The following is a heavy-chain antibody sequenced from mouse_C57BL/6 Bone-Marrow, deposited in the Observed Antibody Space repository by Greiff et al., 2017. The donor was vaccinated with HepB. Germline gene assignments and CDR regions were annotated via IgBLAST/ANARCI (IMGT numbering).Heavy chain of an antibody. CDR2: ISSGGSTI. J-gene: IGHJ4*01. V-gene: IGHV5-17*01. CDR1: GFTFSDYG. Sequence: EVKLMESGGGLVKPGGSLKLSCAASGFTFSDYGMHWVRQAPEKGLEWVAYISSGGSTIYYADTVKGRFTISRDNAKNTLFLQMTSLRSEDTAMYYCARTIDMDYWGQGTSVTVSS. CDR3: ARTIDMDY.